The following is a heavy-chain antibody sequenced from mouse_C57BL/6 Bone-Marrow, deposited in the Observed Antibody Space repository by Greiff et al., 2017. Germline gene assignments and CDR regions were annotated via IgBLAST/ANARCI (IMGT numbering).Heavy chain of an antibody. D-gene: IGHD1-1*01. J-gene: IGHJ2*01. CDR1: GFTFSSYA. CDR3: TRENLRYYFDY. CDR2: ISSGGDYI. V-gene: IGHV5-9-1*02. Sequence: EVKLMESGEGLVKPGGSLKLSCAASGFTFSSYAMSWVRQTPEKRLEWVAYISSGGDYIYYADTVKGRFTISRDNARHTLYLQMSSLKSEDTAMYYCTRENLRYYFDYWGQGTTLTVSS.